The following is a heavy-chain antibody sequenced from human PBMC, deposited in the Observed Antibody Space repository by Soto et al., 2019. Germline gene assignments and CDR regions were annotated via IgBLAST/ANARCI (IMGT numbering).Heavy chain of an antibody. V-gene: IGHV3-21*01. CDR3: ARGGGGGYYFDRWGAFDI. Sequence: PGGSLRLSCAGSGFSVSSYSMNWVRQARGKGLEWVSYISSSSAYIYSKDSVKGRFTISRDNAKNTLFLQMNGLRAEDTAVYYCARGGGGGYYFDRWGAFDIWGQGTMVTVSS. CDR1: GFSVSSYS. D-gene: IGHD3-22*01. CDR2: ISSSSAYI. J-gene: IGHJ3*02.